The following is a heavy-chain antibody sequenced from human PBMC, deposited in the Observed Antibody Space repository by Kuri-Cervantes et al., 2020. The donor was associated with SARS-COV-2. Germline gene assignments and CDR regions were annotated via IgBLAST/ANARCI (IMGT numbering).Heavy chain of an antibody. CDR2: IWYDGSNK. D-gene: IGHD3-10*01. J-gene: IGHJ5*02. Sequence: GESLKISCEGSGFMFTTYAMHWVRQAPGKGLEWVAVIWYDGSNKSYADSVKGRFTISRDNSKNTLYLQMNSLRGEDTAVYYCARDTPTLVRGVVSGRWLDPWGQGTLVTVSS. V-gene: IGHV3-33*01. CDR1: GFMFTTYA. CDR3: ARDTPTLVRGVVSGRWLDP.